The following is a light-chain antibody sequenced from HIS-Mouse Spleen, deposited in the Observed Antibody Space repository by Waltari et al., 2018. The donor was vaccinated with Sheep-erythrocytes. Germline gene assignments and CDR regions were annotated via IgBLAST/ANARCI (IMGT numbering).Light chain of an antibody. J-gene: IGKJ5*01. V-gene: IGKV1-12*01. Sequence: DIQRPQSPSPVSAAVGDRVTITCRSSQRISSWLARYQQKPRTAPKLLNHAASSLQRGVTSRISGSGSATDFTLTVSSLQPEDFATYYCQQANSFPLTFGQATRLEIK. CDR3: QQANSFPLT. CDR1: QRISSW. CDR2: AAS.